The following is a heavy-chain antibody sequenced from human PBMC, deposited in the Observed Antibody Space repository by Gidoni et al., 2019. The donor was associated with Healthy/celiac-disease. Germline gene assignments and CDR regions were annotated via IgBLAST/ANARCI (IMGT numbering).Heavy chain of an antibody. J-gene: IGHJ4*02. CDR1: GGSISSGGYY. V-gene: IGHV4-31*03. CDR3: ARVSGRRVFNTPYYFDY. Sequence: QVQLQESGPGLVKPSQTLSLTCTVSGGSISSGGYYWSWIRQHPGKGLEWIGYIYYSGSTYYNPSLKSRVTISVDTSKNQFSLKLSSVTAADTAVYYCARVSGRRVFNTPYYFDYWGQGTLVTVSS. D-gene: IGHD2-2*02. CDR2: IYYSGST.